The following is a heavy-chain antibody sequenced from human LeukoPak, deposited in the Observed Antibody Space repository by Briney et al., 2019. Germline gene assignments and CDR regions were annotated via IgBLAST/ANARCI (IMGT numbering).Heavy chain of an antibody. J-gene: IGHJ4*02. D-gene: IGHD4-17*01. Sequence: GGSLRLSCVASGFTFSTYWMHWVRQAPGKGLLWVSRLSGDGCSTAYADSLKSRFTISRDNAKHTLYLQMNSLRAEDTAVYFCARASTTVPNLLDNWGQGTLVTVSS. CDR2: LSGDGCST. CDR1: GFTFSTYW. CDR3: ARASTTVPNLLDN. V-gene: IGHV3-74*03.